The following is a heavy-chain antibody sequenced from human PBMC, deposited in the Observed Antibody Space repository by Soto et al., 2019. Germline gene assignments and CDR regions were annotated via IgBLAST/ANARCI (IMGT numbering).Heavy chain of an antibody. CDR3: AGLSPPPLYGMDV. CDR2: IYHSGST. V-gene: IGHV4-30-2*01. CDR1: GGSISVVGYS. Sequence: SETLSLTCAVSGGSISVVGYSLILIRQPPWKGLEWICYIYHSGSTYYNPSRKSRVTISVDRSKNQFSLKLSSATAADTAVYYCAGLSPPPLYGMDVWGQGTTVTVSS. J-gene: IGHJ6*02.